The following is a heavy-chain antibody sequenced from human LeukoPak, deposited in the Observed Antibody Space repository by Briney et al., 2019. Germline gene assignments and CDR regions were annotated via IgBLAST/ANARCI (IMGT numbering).Heavy chain of an antibody. CDR3: AKDQYDFWSSYYTNYYFDY. V-gene: IGHV3-30*02. D-gene: IGHD3-3*01. Sequence: TGGSLRLSCAASGFTFSSYGMHWVRQAPGKGLEWVAFIRYAGNNKYYADSVKGRFTISRDNSKNTLCLQMNSLRAEDTAVYYCAKDQYDFWSSYYTNYYFDYWGQGILVTVSS. J-gene: IGHJ4*02. CDR1: GFTFSSYG. CDR2: IRYAGNNK.